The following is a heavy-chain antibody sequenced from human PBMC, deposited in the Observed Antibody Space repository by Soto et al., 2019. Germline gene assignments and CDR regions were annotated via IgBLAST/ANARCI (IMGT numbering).Heavy chain of an antibody. V-gene: IGHV3-7*01. D-gene: IGHD2-2*01. J-gene: IGHJ6*02. Sequence: EVQLVESGGGLVQPGGSLRLSCAASGFTFSSYWMSWVRQAPGKGLEWVANIKQDGSEKYYVDSVKGRFTISRDNAKNSLYLQMNSLRAEDTAVYYCARGGRYQLLQWVYYYGMDVWGQGTTATVSS. CDR1: GFTFSSYW. CDR3: ARGGRYQLLQWVYYYGMDV. CDR2: IKQDGSEK.